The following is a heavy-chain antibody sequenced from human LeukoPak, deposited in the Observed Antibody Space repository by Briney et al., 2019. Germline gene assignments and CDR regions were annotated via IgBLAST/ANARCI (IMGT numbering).Heavy chain of an antibody. CDR1: GFTFSGSA. D-gene: IGHD3-22*01. J-gene: IGHJ3*02. Sequence: GGSLKLSCAASGFTFSGSAMHWVRQASGKGLEWVGRISRKANSYATAYAASVKGRFTISRDDSKNTAYLQMNSLKTEDTAVYYCTSPYDSSSDDAFDIWGQGTMVTVSS. CDR3: TSPYDSSSDDAFDI. CDR2: ISRKANSYAT. V-gene: IGHV3-73*01.